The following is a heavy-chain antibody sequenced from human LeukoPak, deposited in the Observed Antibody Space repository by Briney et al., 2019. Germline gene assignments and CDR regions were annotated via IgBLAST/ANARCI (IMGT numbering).Heavy chain of an antibody. CDR2: IYYSGST. CDR3: ARHSPAPGIVVAAQGGFDY. D-gene: IGHD6-19*01. CDR1: GGSICSYY. J-gene: IGHJ4*02. V-gene: IGHV4-59*08. Sequence: SETLSLTCTVSGGSICSYYWSWLPQPPGKGLEWVGYIYYSGSTNYNPSLKSRVTISVDTSKNQFSLKLSSVTAADTAVYYCARHSPAPGIVVAAQGGFDYWGQGTLVTVSS.